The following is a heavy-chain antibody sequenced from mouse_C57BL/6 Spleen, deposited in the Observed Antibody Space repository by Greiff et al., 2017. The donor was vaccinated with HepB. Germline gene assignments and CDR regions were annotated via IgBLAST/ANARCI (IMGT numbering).Heavy chain of an antibody. D-gene: IGHD2-4*01. J-gene: IGHJ2*01. CDR2: IHPNSGST. CDR3: ARSTEADYVPYYFDY. CDR1: GYTFTSYW. V-gene: IGHV1-64*01. Sequence: QVQLQQPGAELVKPGASVKLSCKASGYTFTSYWMHWVKQRPGQGLEWIGMIHPNSGSTNYNEKFKSKATLTVDKSSSTAYMQLSSLTSEDSAVYYCARSTEADYVPYYFDYWGQGTTLTVSS.